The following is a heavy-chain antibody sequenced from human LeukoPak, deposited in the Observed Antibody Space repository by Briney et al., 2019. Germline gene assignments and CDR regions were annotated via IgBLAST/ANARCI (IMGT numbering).Heavy chain of an antibody. J-gene: IGHJ6*02. Sequence: SETLSLTCTVSGYSISSGYYWGWIRQPPGKGLEWIGSIYHSGSTYYNPSLKSRVTISVDTSKNQFSLKLSSVTAADTAVYYCAGSTGRGNYYYGMDVWGQGTTVTVSS. CDR1: GYSISSGYY. D-gene: IGHD3-10*01. CDR3: AGSTGRGNYYYGMDV. V-gene: IGHV4-38-2*02. CDR2: IYHSGST.